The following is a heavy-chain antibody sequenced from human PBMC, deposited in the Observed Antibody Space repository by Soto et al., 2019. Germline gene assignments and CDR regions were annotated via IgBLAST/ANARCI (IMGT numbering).Heavy chain of an antibody. D-gene: IGHD4-17*01. Sequence: QVQLVQSGAEVKKPGASVKVSCKASGYTFTGYYMHWVRQAPGQGLEWMGWINPNSGGTNYAQKFQGWGTMTRDTSIRTAYMELSRLRSDDTAVYYCARANATDKYYFDYWGQGTLVTVSS. J-gene: IGHJ4*02. CDR2: INPNSGGT. V-gene: IGHV1-2*04. CDR1: GYTFTGYY. CDR3: ARANATDKYYFDY.